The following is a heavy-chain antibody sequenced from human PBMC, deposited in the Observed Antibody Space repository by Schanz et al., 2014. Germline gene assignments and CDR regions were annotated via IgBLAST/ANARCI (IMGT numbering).Heavy chain of an antibody. CDR3: ARAQGVIRLYYGVDV. D-gene: IGHD3-10*01. V-gene: IGHV3-66*02. CDR1: GFTFSTYW. CDR2: IYSSGST. J-gene: IGHJ6*02. Sequence: VQLVESGGGVVQPGRSLRLSCAASGFTFSTYWMHWVRQAPGKGLVWVSTIYSSGSTYYADSVRGRFTISRDNSMNTVYLQMNSLRSDDAAVYYCARAQGVIRLYYGVDVWGQGTTVTVSS.